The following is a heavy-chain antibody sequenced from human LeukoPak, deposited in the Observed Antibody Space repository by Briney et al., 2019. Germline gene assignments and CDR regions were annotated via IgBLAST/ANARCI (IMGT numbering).Heavy chain of an antibody. V-gene: IGHV4-38-2*02. CDR3: ARATSWSYYYMDV. Sequence: SETLSLTCTVSGYSIRSGFYWGWIRQPPGKGLEWIGNIYHSGITYYTPSLKSRVTISVDTSKNQFYLKLSSVTAADTAVYYCARATSWSYYYMDVWGKGTTVTISS. CDR2: IYHSGIT. J-gene: IGHJ6*03. CDR1: GYSIRSGFY. D-gene: IGHD2-2*01.